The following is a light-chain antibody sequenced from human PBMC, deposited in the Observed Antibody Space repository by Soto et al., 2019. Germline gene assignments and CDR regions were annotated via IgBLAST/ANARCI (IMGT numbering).Light chain of an antibody. CDR3: QQYNNWPGT. Sequence: EIVMTQSPATLSVSPGERATLSCRASQSVSSNLGWYQQKPGQAPRLLIYGASTRTTGIPARFSGSGSGTEFTLTISSLQSEYFAVYYCQQYNNWPGTFGQGTKVEIK. V-gene: IGKV3-15*01. CDR1: QSVSSN. CDR2: GAS. J-gene: IGKJ1*01.